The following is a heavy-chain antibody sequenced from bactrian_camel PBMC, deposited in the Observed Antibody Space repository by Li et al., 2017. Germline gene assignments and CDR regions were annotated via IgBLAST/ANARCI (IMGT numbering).Heavy chain of an antibody. CDR2: IYTLLGTT. D-gene: IGHD4*01. CDR3: AADPGPCSIRTITKRYTKY. V-gene: IGHV3S1*01. J-gene: IGHJ4*01. CDR1: AATYSNC. Sequence: HVQLVESGGGLVQPGESLRLSCAASAATYSNCMAWFRQTPGKEREGVAAIYTLLGTTAYATSVKGRFTISQDKAKNTLYLQMNNLQPEDTAMYYCAADPGPCSIRTITKRYTKYWGQGTQVTVS.